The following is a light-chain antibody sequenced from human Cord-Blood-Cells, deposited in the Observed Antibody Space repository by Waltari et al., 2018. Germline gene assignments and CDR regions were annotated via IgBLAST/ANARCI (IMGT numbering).Light chain of an antibody. CDR1: SSDVGGYNY. V-gene: IGLV2-14*01. CDR3: SSYTSSSTRV. CDR2: DVS. J-gene: IGLJ2*01. Sequence: QSALTQPASVSGSPGQSLTISCTGTSSDVGGYNYVSWYQQHPGTAPNLMLYDVSNRPSGVSNRFSGSKAGNTASLTISGLQAEDEADYYCSSYTSSSTRVFGGGTKLTVL.